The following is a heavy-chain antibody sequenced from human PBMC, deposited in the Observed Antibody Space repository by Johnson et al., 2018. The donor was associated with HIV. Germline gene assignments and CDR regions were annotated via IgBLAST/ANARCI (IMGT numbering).Heavy chain of an antibody. CDR2: ISDDGTNK. D-gene: IGHD2-2*01. Sequence: MQLVESGGGVVQPGRSLRLSCAASGFTLTNYPMHWVRQAPGKGLEWVAVISDDGTNKFYADSVKGRFTISRDNAKNSVYLQMNSLRAEDTAVYYCARGTLAAFDIWGQGTMVTVSS. CDR3: ARGTLAAFDI. V-gene: IGHV3-30*04. J-gene: IGHJ3*02. CDR1: GFTLTNYP.